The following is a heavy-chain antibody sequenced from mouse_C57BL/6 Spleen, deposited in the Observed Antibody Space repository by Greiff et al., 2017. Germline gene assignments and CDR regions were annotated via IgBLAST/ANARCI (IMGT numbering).Heavy chain of an antibody. CDR3: ARRGYYGSSSWYFDV. CDR2: IDPSDSYT. D-gene: IGHD1-1*01. V-gene: IGHV1-59*01. J-gene: IGHJ1*03. CDR1: GYTFTSYW. Sequence: QVHVKQPGAELVRPGTSVKLSCKASGYTFTSYWMHWVKQRPGQGLEWIGVIDPSDSYTNYNQKFKGKATLTVDTSSSTAYMQLSSLTSEDSAVYYCARRGYYGSSSWYFDVWGTGTTVTVSA.